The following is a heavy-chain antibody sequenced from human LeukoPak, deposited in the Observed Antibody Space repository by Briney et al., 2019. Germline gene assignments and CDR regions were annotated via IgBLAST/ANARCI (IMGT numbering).Heavy chain of an antibody. CDR2: IYSSGST. CDR3: ATSSSSAFFAY. V-gene: IGHV4-59*08. CDR1: GGSISSYY. D-gene: IGHD6-6*01. Sequence: MTSETLSLTCTVSGGSISSYYWGWIRQPPGKGLGWIGYIYSSGSTNYKPSRKSRVPISVDTSKTQFSLPLSSVTDADTAVYYCATSSSSAFFAYWGQGTLVTVYS. J-gene: IGHJ4*02.